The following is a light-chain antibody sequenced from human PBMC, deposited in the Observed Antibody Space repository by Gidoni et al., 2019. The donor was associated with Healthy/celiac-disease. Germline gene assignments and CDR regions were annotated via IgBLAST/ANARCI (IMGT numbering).Light chain of an antibody. Sequence: QSVLTQPPSVSGAPGQRVTISCTGSSSNIGAGYDVHWYQQLPGTAPKLLIYGPSNRPSGVPDRFSGSKSGTSASLAITGLQAEDEADYYCQSYDSSLSGVVFGGGTKLTVL. V-gene: IGLV1-40*01. CDR2: GPS. CDR1: SSNIGAGYD. J-gene: IGLJ2*01. CDR3: QSYDSSLSGVV.